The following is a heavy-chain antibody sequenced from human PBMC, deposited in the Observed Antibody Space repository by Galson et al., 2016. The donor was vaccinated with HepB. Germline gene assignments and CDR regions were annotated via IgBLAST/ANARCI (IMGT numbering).Heavy chain of an antibody. J-gene: IGHJ4*02. V-gene: IGHV7-4-1*02. CDR3: ARDPLAL. CDR1: GYTFIDYA. CDR2: INTNNGDA. Sequence: SVKVSCKASGYTFIDYAMNWVRQAPGQGLEWVGWINTNNGDATYAQGFTGHFVFSMDTSVSTAFLQISSLKVDDTAVYYCARDPLALWGQGTLVTVSS.